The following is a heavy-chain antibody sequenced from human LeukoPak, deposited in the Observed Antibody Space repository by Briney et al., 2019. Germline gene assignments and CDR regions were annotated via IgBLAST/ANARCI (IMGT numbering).Heavy chain of an antibody. CDR2: INHSGST. V-gene: IGHV4-34*01. J-gene: IGHJ4*02. D-gene: IGHD1-26*01. CDR3: ARDSGSYKPIDY. Sequence: PSETLSLTCAVYGGSFSGYYWSWIRQPPGKGLEWIGEINHSGSTNYNPSLKSRVTISVDTSKNQFFLKLSSVTAADTAVYYCARDSGSYKPIDYWGQGTLVTVSS. CDR1: GGSFSGYY.